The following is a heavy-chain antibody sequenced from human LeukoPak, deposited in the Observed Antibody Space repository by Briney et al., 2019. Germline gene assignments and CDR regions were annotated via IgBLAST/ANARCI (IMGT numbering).Heavy chain of an antibody. J-gene: IGHJ4*02. D-gene: IGHD6-19*01. CDR1: GFTFSTYA. V-gene: IGHV3-23*01. Sequence: GGSLRLSCAASGFTFSTYAMSWVRQAPGKGLEWVSAISGSDGGTYYADSVKGRFTISRDSSKSTLYLEMNSLRADDTAVYYCAKGRDVAVTGSKVGSDYWGQGTLVTVSS. CDR2: ISGSDGGT. CDR3: AKGRDVAVTGSKVGSDY.